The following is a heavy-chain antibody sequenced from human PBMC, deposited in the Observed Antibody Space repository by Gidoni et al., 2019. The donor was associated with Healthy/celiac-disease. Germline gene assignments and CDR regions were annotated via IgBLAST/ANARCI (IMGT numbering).Heavy chain of an antibody. Sequence: QVQLQESGTGLVKPSQTLSLTCTVSGGSISSGDYYWRWIRQPPGKGLEWIGYIYYSGSTYYNPSLKSRVTISVDTSKNQFSLKLSSVTAADTAVYYCARGRTGDYTDLDYWGQVTLVTVSS. V-gene: IGHV4-30-4*01. CDR2: IYYSGST. D-gene: IGHD4-17*01. CDR3: ARGRTGDYTDLDY. J-gene: IGHJ4*02. CDR1: GGSISSGDYY.